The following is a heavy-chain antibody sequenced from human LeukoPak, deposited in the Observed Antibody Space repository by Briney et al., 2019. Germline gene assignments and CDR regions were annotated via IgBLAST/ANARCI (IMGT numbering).Heavy chain of an antibody. CDR2: ISGSGSIT. CDR1: GFTFSSYA. J-gene: IGHJ4*02. V-gene: IGHV3-23*01. CDR3: AKPLYGSGSYDYSFFDY. Sequence: GGSLRLSCAASGFTFSSYAMSWVRQAPGKGLAWVPVISGSGSITDYADSVKGRFTISRDNSKNTLYLQMNSLRAEDTAVYFCAKPLYGSGSYDYSFFDYWGQGTLVTVSS. D-gene: IGHD3-10*01.